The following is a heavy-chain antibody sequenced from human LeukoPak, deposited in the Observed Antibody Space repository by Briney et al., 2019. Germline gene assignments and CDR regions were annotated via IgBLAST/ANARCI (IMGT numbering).Heavy chain of an antibody. J-gene: IGHJ4*02. Sequence: PGGSLRLSCTGSGFTFGSYWMTWVRQAPGKGLVWVSRISPDGSSTSYGDSVKGRSTISRDNAKNTVYLQMNSLRAEDTAVYYCIRSRSGSYGYFDYWGQGTLVTVSS. V-gene: IGHV3-74*01. CDR1: GFTFGSYW. CDR2: ISPDGSST. CDR3: IRSRSGSYGYFDY. D-gene: IGHD3-10*01.